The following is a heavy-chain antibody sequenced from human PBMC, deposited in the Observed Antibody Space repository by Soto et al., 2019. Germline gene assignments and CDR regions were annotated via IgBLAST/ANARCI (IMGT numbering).Heavy chain of an antibody. CDR2: ISAYNGNT. Sequence: QVQLVQSGAEVKKPGASVKVSCKASGYTFTSYGISWVRQAPGQGLAWMGWISAYNGNTNYAQKLQGRVTRTTATFTSTAYMELRSLRSDVTAVYYGARVQVLVVIAMWAPVCGWFYPWGQGTLVTVSS. CDR3: ARVQVLVVIAMWAPVCGWFYP. J-gene: IGHJ5*02. V-gene: IGHV1-18*01. CDR1: GYTFTSYG. D-gene: IGHD2-21*01.